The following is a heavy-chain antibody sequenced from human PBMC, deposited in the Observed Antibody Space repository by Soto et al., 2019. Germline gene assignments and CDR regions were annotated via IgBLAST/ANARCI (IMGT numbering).Heavy chain of an antibody. CDR2: IVPFFHTV. CDR3: AREYSRKYDY. J-gene: IGHJ4*02. D-gene: IGHD2-15*01. CDR1: GGTFSSYG. Sequence: VNVSCKXSGGTFSSYGISWVRQAPGQGLEWVGGIVPFFHTVNYAQRFQGRVTITADKSTSTAYMELTGLRSEDTAVYYCAREYSRKYDYWGQGTLVTVSS. V-gene: IGHV1-69*06.